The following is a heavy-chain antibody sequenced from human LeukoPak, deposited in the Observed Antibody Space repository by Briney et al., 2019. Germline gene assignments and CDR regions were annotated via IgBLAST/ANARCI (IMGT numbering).Heavy chain of an antibody. CDR3: AKGGGAEFDY. J-gene: IGHJ4*02. V-gene: IGHV3-30*02. CDR1: GFSFSGYG. CDR2: IRYDGSNE. Sequence: GGSLRLSCAASGFSFSGYGMHWVRQAPGKGLEWVAFIRYDGSNEYYADSVKGRFTISRDNSKNTVSLQMNSLRAEDTAVYYCAKGGGAEFDYWGQGILVTVSS. D-gene: IGHD3-16*01.